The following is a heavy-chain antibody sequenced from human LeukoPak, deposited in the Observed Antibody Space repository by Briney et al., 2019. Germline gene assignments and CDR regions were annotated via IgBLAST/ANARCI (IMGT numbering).Heavy chain of an antibody. CDR3: AKEPDFWSGYEAAY. V-gene: IGHV3-7*03. Sequence: GGSLRLSCAASGFTFSSYWMSWVRQAPGKGLEWVANIKQDGSEKYYVDSVKGRFTISRDNAKNSLYLQMNSLRAEDTAVYYCAKEPDFWSGYEAAYWGQGTLVTVSS. CDR1: GFTFSSYW. D-gene: IGHD3-3*01. J-gene: IGHJ4*02. CDR2: IKQDGSEK.